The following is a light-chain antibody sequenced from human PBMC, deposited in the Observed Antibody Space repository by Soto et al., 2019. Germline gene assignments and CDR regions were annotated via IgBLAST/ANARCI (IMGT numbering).Light chain of an antibody. CDR3: EQYDSASLT. V-gene: IGKV3-20*01. J-gene: IGKJ4*01. CDR1: QSVSRSY. Sequence: EVVLTQSPGTLSLSPGEGATLSCRASQSVSRSYLAWYRQKAGQAPRLLIFGVSTRASGIPDRFSGSGSGTDFTLAISRLEPEDVAMYYCEQYDSASLTFGGGTKVDIK. CDR2: GVS.